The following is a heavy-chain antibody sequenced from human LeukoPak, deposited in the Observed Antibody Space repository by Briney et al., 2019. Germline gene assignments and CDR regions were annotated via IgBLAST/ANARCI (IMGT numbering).Heavy chain of an antibody. J-gene: IGHJ6*02. Sequence: SETLSLTCTVSGGSISSYYWSWIRQPPGKGLEWIGYIYYSGSTNYNPSLKSRVTISVDTSKNQFYLKLSSVTAADTAVYYCARDHSDTAMVARGMDVWGQGITVTVSS. V-gene: IGHV4-59*01. D-gene: IGHD5-18*01. CDR3: ARDHSDTAMVARGMDV. CDR2: IYYSGST. CDR1: GGSISSYY.